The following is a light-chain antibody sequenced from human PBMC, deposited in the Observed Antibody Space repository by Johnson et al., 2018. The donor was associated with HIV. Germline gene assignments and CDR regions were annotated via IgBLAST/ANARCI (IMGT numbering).Light chain of an antibody. CDR3: GTWDSSLSAGV. J-gene: IGLJ1*01. V-gene: IGLV1-51*02. CDR2: ENN. Sequence: QSVLTQPPSVSAAPGQKVTISCSGSSSNIRNNYVSWYQQLPGTAPKLLIYENNKRPSGIPDRLSGSKSGTSATPCITGLQSGDAADYYCGTWDSSLSAGVFGTGTKVTVL. CDR1: SSNIRNNY.